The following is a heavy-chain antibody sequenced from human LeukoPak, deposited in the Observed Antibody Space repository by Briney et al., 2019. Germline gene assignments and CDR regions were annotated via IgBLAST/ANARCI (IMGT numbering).Heavy chain of an antibody. CDR3: ARTSPVGSWYGP. CDR2: IRYDGSNK. D-gene: IGHD6-13*01. V-gene: IGHV3-30*02. Sequence: AGGSLRLSCAASGFTFSSYGMHWVRQAPGKGLEWVAFIRYDGSNKYYADSVKGRFTISRDNSKNTLYLQMNSLRSDDTAVYYCARTSPVGSWYGPWGQGTLVTVSS. CDR1: GFTFSSYG. J-gene: IGHJ5*02.